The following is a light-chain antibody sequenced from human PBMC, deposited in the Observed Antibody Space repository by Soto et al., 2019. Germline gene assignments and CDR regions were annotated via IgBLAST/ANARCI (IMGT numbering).Light chain of an antibody. V-gene: IGKV3-11*01. Sequence: EIVLTQSPATPSLSPGERATLSCRASQSVSSYLAWYQQKAGQAPRLLIYDASNRATGIPARFSASWSGTDFTLTISSLEPEDSAVYYCQQRSNWPPYTFGQGTKLEIK. CDR1: QSVSSY. CDR2: DAS. J-gene: IGKJ2*01. CDR3: QQRSNWPPYT.